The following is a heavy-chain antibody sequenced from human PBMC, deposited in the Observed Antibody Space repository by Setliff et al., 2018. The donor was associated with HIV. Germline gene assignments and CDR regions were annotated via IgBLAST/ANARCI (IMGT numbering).Heavy chain of an antibody. Sequence: PSETLSLTCTVSGGSINNYYWSWIRQPPGKGLEWIGYIYPNGSPDYPSGNIVYNPSFRSRVTLSLDTSKNQFSLKLTSVTAADTAVYYCARASTMIVVVIKGFDIWGQGTMVTVSS. CDR1: GGSINNYY. J-gene: IGHJ3*02. CDR2: IYPNGSP. CDR3: ARASTMIVVVIKGFDI. D-gene: IGHD3-22*01. V-gene: IGHV4-4*08.